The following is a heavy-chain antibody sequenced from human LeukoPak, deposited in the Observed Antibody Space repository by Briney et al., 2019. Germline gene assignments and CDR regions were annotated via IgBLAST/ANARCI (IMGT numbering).Heavy chain of an antibody. CDR3: ATYLRDTAAGYYYFDY. J-gene: IGHJ4*02. V-gene: IGHV3-7*01. D-gene: IGHD6-13*01. CDR1: GFTFNTYF. Sequence: PGGSLRLSCAASGFTFNTYFMGWVRQAPGKGLEWVANIRQDGNEQYYVDSVKGRFTISRDNAKNSLYLQMNSLSAEDTAVYYCATYLRDTAAGYYYFDYWGQGSLVTVSS. CDR2: IRQDGNEQ.